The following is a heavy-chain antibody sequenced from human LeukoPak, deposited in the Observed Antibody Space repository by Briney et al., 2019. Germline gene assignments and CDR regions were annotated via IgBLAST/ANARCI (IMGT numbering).Heavy chain of an antibody. CDR2: IYPGDSDT. Sequence: PGESLKISCKGSGYSFTSYWIGWVRQMPGKGLEWMGIIYPGDSDTRYSPSFQGQVTMSADKSISTAYLQWSSLKASDTAVYYCARRRYCSNTSCYEGAFDIWGQGTMVTVSS. J-gene: IGHJ3*02. CDR3: ARRRYCSNTSCYEGAFDI. V-gene: IGHV5-51*01. CDR1: GYSFTSYW. D-gene: IGHD2-2*01.